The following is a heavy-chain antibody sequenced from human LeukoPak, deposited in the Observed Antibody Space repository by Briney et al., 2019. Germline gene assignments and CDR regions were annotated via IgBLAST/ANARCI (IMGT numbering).Heavy chain of an antibody. CDR1: GGSISSYY. Sequence: SETLSLTCTVSGGSISSYYWSWIRQPAGKGLEWIGRIYTSGSTNYNPSLKSRITMSVDTSKNQFSLKLTSVTAADTAVYYCARETYYYGSGSYPFDYWGQGTLVTVSS. D-gene: IGHD3-10*01. J-gene: IGHJ4*02. CDR3: ARETYYYGSGSYPFDY. V-gene: IGHV4-4*07. CDR2: IYTSGST.